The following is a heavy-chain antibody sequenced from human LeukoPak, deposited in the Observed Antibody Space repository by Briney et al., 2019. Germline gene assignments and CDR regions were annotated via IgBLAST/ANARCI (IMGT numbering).Heavy chain of an antibody. CDR1: GYSFISYG. D-gene: IGHD3-3*01. CDR2: ISGHNGQT. V-gene: IGHV1-18*01. Sequence: ASVKVSCKASGYSFISYGINWVRQAPGQGLEWMGWISGHNGQTSYAQKLQGRVTMTTETSTSTVYMELRSLRSDDTAVYYCARWGPDFWSDYYPFDYWGQGTLVIVSS. CDR3: ARWGPDFWSDYYPFDY. J-gene: IGHJ4*02.